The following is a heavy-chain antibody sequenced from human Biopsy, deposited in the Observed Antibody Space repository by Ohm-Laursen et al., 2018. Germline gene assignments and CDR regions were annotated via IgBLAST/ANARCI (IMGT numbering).Heavy chain of an antibody. CDR2: NIPILGMG. D-gene: IGHD3-9*01. J-gene: IGHJ1*01. Sequence: SVKASCKAPGGTFINYGVNWVRQAPGPGLEWLGGNIPILGMGNYAQKFQDRVTVAADTSTSTATMELRSLRSDDTAVYYCATKLTGYFHHWGQGTLVIVSS. CDR3: ATKLTGYFHH. CDR1: GGTFINYG. V-gene: IGHV1-69*10.